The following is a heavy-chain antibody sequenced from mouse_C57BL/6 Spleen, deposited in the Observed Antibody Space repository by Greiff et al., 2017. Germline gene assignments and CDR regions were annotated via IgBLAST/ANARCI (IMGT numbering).Heavy chain of an antibody. J-gene: IGHJ1*03. Sequence: DVQLQEPGGGLVKPGGSLKLSCAASGSTFSDYGMHWVRQAPEKGLEWVAYISSGSSTIYYADTVKGRFTISRDNAKTTLCLHMTSLRSEDTAMFYCARRYGSSPWDVWGTGTTVTVSS. V-gene: IGHV5-17*01. D-gene: IGHD1-1*01. CDR3: ARRYGSSPWDV. CDR1: GSTFSDYG. CDR2: ISSGSSTI.